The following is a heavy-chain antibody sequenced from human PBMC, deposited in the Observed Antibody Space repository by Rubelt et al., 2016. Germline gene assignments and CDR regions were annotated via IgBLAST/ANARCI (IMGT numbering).Heavy chain of an antibody. J-gene: IGHJ4*02. D-gene: IGHD3-10*01. CDR1: GGSISSSSYY. V-gene: IGHV4-39*07. CDR3: ARAMWFGELYFDY. CDR2: IYYSGST. Sequence: QLQLQESGPGLVKPSETLSLTCTVSGGSISSSSYYWGWIRQPPGKGLEWIGSIYYSGSTYYNPSLKSRVTISVDTSKNQCSLKLGSVTAADTAVYYCARAMWFGELYFDYWGQGTLVTVSS.